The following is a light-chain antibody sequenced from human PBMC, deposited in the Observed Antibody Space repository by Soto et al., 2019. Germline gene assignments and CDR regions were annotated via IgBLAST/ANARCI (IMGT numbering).Light chain of an antibody. Sequence: QSALTQPASVSGSPGQSITISCTGTRTDLSGHNHVSWYQQHPGKAPKLIIYEVSDRPSGVSNRFSGSKSGNTASLTISGLQAEDEADYFCASHGAIGVFGAGTKVTVL. CDR2: EVS. V-gene: IGLV2-14*01. J-gene: IGLJ1*01. CDR3: ASHGAIGV. CDR1: RTDLSGHNH.